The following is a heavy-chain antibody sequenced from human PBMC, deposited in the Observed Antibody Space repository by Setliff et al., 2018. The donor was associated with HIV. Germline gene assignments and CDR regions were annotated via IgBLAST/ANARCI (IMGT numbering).Heavy chain of an antibody. CDR2: IKKDGSDK. Sequence: GSLRLSCAASGFTFSNSWMTWVRQAPGKGLEWVANIKKDGSDKFYVDSVKGRFAISRDNAKSSLNLEMNSLRAEDTAIYYCASSRPPDDSSGYLDHWGQGTLVTVSS. V-gene: IGHV3-7*03. D-gene: IGHD3-22*01. CDR3: ASSRPPDDSSGYLDH. CDR1: GFTFSNSW. J-gene: IGHJ4*01.